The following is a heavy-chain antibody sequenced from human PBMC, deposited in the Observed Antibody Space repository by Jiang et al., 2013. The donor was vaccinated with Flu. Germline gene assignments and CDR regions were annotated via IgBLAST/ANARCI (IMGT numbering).Heavy chain of an antibody. V-gene: IGHV1-8*01. Sequence: VQLVESGAEVRKPGASVKVSCQASGYTFSNYNINWVRQATGQGLEWMGWINPNSGETASVEKFQGRLTMTTNTSISTVYMELSSLRFEDTAIYYCARGHPPAPWGQGTLVSVSS. J-gene: IGHJ4*02. CDR1: GYTFSNYN. CDR3: ARGHPPAP. CDR2: INPNSGET. D-gene: IGHD1-14*01.